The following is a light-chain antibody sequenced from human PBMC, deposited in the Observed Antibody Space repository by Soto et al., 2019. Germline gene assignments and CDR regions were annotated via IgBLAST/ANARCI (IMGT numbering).Light chain of an antibody. CDR2: AAS. J-gene: IGKJ4*01. Sequence: DLQMTQSPSSLSASVGDRVTITCRASQGIRNDLGWYQQKPGQAPKSLIYAASSLQSGLPSRFHGSGSGTEFAITISSLQPEDFAPYYCLEHNSYPLTFGGGTKVEIK. CDR1: QGIRND. V-gene: IGKV1-17*01. CDR3: LEHNSYPLT.